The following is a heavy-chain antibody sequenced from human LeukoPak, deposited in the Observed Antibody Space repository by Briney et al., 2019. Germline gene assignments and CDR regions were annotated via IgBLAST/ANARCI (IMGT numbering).Heavy chain of an antibody. V-gene: IGHV3-48*01. CDR1: GFTFSSYS. D-gene: IGHD2-15*01. J-gene: IGHJ4*02. CDR3: ARETYCSGGSCYPYYFDY. CDR2: ISSSSSTI. Sequence: PGGSLRLSCAASGFTFSSYSMSWVRQAPGKGLEWVSYISSSSSTIYYADSVKGRFTISRDNAQNSLYLQMNSLRAEDTAVYYCARETYCSGGSCYPYYFDYWGQGTLVTVSS.